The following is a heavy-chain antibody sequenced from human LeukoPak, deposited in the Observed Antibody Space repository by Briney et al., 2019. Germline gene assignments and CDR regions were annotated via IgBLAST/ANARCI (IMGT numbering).Heavy chain of an antibody. Sequence: GGSLRLSCAASGFTFSTYWMSWVRQAPGKGLEWVANIKQDESEKYYVESVKGRFTISRDNAKNSLYLQMNSLRAEDTAVYYCARGVRIAVAGYIDYWGQGTLVTVSS. CDR1: GFTFSTYW. J-gene: IGHJ4*02. CDR3: ARGVRIAVAGYIDY. D-gene: IGHD6-19*01. CDR2: IKQDESEK. V-gene: IGHV3-7*04.